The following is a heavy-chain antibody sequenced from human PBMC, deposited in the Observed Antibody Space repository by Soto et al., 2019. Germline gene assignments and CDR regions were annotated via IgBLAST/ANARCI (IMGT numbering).Heavy chain of an antibody. CDR1: GFTFSAYV. CDR2: ITSSGGGT. J-gene: IGHJ4*02. CDR3: AKLTAA. Sequence: GGALRLSCAASGFTFSAYVMSWVRQASGKGLEWVSSITSSGGGTYYADSVKGRFTVSRDNSKNTVYLQMNSLRDEDTAVYYCAKLTAAWGQGTLVTVSS. V-gene: IGHV3-23*01. D-gene: IGHD6-13*01.